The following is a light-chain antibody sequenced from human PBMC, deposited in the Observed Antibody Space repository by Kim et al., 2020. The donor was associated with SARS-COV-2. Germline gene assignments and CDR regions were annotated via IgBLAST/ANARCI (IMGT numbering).Light chain of an antibody. J-gene: IGLJ1*01. CDR2: RNK. V-gene: IGLV1-47*01. CDR1: SSHIGNNY. Sequence: QSVLTQPPSASGAPGQRVTISCSGSSSHIGNNYVSWFQQLPGAAPKLLIYRNKLRPSGVPDRFSGSKSGTSASLAISGLRSEDEADYFCAAWDDSLKVFGSGTKVTVL. CDR3: AAWDDSLKV.